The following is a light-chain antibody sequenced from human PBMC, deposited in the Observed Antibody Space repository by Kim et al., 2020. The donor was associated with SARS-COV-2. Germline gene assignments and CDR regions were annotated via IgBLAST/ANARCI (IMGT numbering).Light chain of an antibody. V-gene: IGLV2-14*03. CDR2: DVS. CDR3: TSYTSTSTLV. Sequence: GQSNTISRPGTSSDVGGYIFVAWYQQQPGKAPKLILYDVSHRPSGVSNRFSGSKSGNRASLTIFGLQAEDEADYYCTSYTSTSTLVFGGGTQLTVL. J-gene: IGLJ2*01. CDR1: SSDVGGYIF.